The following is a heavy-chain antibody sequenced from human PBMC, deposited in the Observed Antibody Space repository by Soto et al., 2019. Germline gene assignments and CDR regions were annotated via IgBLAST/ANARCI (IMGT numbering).Heavy chain of an antibody. CDR1: GYLLSEND. CDR2: MNPKSGNT. CDR3: VRAPLDYYSADYFDN. J-gene: IGHJ4*02. V-gene: IGHV1-8*01. Sequence: GXSVKGSCKAAGYLLSENDVNWGRQATGQGPEWMGWMNPKSGNTGYARNFQGRVSMTRDNSITTAYMELSSLRSEDKAVYYCVRAPLDYYSADYFDNWGQGTPVTVS. D-gene: IGHD3-10*01.